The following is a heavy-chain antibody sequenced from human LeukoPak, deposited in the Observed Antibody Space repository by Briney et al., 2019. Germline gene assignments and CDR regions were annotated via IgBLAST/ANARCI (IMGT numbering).Heavy chain of an antibody. CDR2: IYSGGST. Sequence: GGSLRLSCAASGFTVSSNYMSWVRQAPGKGLEWVSVIYSGGSTYYADSVKGRFTISRDNSKNTLYLQMNSLRAEDTAVYYCARSRTIFGVVRWYFDYWGQRTLVTVSS. V-gene: IGHV3-66*02. J-gene: IGHJ4*02. CDR3: ARSRTIFGVVRWYFDY. CDR1: GFTVSSNY. D-gene: IGHD3-3*01.